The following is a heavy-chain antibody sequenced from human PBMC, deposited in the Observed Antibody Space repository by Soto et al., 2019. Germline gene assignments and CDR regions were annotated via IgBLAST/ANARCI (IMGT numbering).Heavy chain of an antibody. Sequence: QVQLVESGGGVVQPGRSLRLSCAASGFTFSSYAMHWVRQAPGKGLEWVAVIVYDGRNEYYADSVKGRFTISRDNFKNTLYLQVNSLRAKDTALYYCARETDGMDVWGQGTTVTVSS. V-gene: IGHV3-30*04. CDR3: ARETDGMDV. CDR2: IVYDGRNE. CDR1: GFTFSSYA. J-gene: IGHJ6*02. D-gene: IGHD1-1*01.